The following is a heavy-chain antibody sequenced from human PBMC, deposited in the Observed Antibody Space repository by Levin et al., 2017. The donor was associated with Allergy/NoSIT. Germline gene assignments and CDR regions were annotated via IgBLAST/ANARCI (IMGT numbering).Heavy chain of an antibody. V-gene: IGHV1-2*02. D-gene: IGHD6-13*01. CDR3: AGVAIGVAGNYFDY. J-gene: IGHJ4*02. Sequence: ASVKVSCKASGYTFTGYYMHWVRQAPGQGLEWMGWINPNSGGTNYAQKFQGRVTMTRDTSISTAYMEVSRLRSDDTAVYYCAGVAIGVAGNYFDYWGQGTLVTVSS. CDR2: INPNSGGT. CDR1: GYTFTGYY.